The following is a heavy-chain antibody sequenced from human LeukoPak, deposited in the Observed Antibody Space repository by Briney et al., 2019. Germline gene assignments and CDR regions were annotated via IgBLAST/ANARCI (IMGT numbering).Heavy chain of an antibody. V-gene: IGHV4-61*02. CDR2: IYSSGST. CDR3: ARRIADRPFYFDY. CDR1: GGSISSGTYY. D-gene: IGHD6-6*01. J-gene: IGHJ4*02. Sequence: SQTLSLTCTVSGGSISSGTYYWNWIRQPAGKGLEWIGRIYSSGSTDYNPSLKSRVTISVDTSKNQFSLKLNSVTAADTAVYYCARRIADRPFYFDYWGQETLVTVSS.